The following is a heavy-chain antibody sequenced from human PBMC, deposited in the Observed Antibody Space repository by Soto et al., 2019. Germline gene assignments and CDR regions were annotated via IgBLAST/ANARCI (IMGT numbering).Heavy chain of an antibody. CDR2: ISYDGSNK. J-gene: IGHJ3*02. CDR3: AKDSAAAGNAFDI. V-gene: IGHV3-30*18. CDR1: GFTFSSYG. D-gene: IGHD2-2*01. Sequence: QVQLVESGGGVVQPGRSLRLSCAASGFTFSSYGMHWVRQAPGKGLEWVAVISYDGSNKYYADSVKGRFTISRDNSKNTLYLQMNSLRAEDTAVYYCAKDSAAAGNAFDIWGQGTMVTVSS.